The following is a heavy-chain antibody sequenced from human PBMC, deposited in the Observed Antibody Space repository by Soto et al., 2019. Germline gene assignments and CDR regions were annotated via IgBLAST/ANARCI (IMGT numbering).Heavy chain of an antibody. V-gene: IGHV1-46*01. CDR1: GYTFTSYY. CDR3: ARDHPVAGASDY. D-gene: IGHD6-19*01. CDR2: INPSGGST. J-gene: IGHJ4*02. Sequence: QVQLVQSGAEVKKPGASVKVSCKASGYTFTSYYMHWVRQAPGQGLEWMGIINPSGGSTSYAQKFQGRVTMTTDTSTSTVYMELSSLRSAHTAVYYCARDHPVAGASDYWGTRTLVNVSS.